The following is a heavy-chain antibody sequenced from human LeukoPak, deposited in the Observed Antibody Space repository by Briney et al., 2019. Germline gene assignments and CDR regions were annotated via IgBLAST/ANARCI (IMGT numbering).Heavy chain of an antibody. CDR2: IYYSGST. CDR3: ARHSYLVLVGSPPFYYMDV. V-gene: IGHV4-59*08. CDR1: GGSISSYY. Sequence: PSETLSLTCTVSGGSISSYYWSWIRQPPGKGLEWIGYIYYSGSTNYNPSLKSRVLISMDTAKNQFSLNLTSVTAADTAVYYCARHSYLVLVGSPPFYYMDVWGTGTTVTISS. D-gene: IGHD2-15*01. J-gene: IGHJ6*03.